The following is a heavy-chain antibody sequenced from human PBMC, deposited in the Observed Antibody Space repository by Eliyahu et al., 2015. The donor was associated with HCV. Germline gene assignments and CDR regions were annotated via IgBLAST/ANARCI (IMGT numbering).Heavy chain of an antibody. V-gene: IGHV1-8*01. CDR2: MNPNSGNT. J-gene: IGHJ4*02. D-gene: IGHD3-9*01. CDR1: GYTFTSYD. CDR3: AREQILTGYGNWNY. Sequence: QVQLVQSGAEVKKPGASVXVSCKASGYTFTSYDINWVRQATGQGLEWMGWMNPNSGNTGYAXKFQGRVTMTRNNSISTAYMELSSLRSEDTAVYYCAREQILTGYGNWNYWGQGTLVTVSS.